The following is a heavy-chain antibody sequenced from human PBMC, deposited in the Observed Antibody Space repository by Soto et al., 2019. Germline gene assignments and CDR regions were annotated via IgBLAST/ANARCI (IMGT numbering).Heavy chain of an antibody. CDR1: GFTFSTYS. V-gene: IGHV3-21*06. CDR2: ISSSSSYI. CDR3: ARAQEGTTVTGAYSYYGMDV. J-gene: IGHJ6*02. Sequence: GGSLRLSCAASGFTFSTYSLNWVRQAPGKGLEWVSSISSSSSYIYCADSVKGRFTISRDNAKNTLFLQMNSLRAEDTAVYYCARAQEGTTVTGAYSYYGMDVWGQGTTVTVSS. D-gene: IGHD4-17*01.